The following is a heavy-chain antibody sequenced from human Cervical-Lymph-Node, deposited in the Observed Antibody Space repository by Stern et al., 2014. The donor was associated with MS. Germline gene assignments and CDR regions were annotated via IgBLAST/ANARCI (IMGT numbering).Heavy chain of an antibody. CDR2: ISGSGDST. J-gene: IGHJ4*02. V-gene: IGHV3-23*04. CDR3: AKALPGPFWSGYYLDY. D-gene: IGHD3-3*01. CDR1: GFTFSSYA. Sequence: EMQLVESGGGLVQPGGSLRLSCAASGFTFSSYALNWVRPAPGKGLEWVSAISGSGDSTWYADSVKGRFTISRDGSKNTVYLQMNSLRAEDTAIYYCAKALPGPFWSGYYLDYWGQGTLVTVSS.